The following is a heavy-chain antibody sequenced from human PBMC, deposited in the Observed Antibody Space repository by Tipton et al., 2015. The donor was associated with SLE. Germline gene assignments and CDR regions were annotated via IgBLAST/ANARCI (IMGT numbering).Heavy chain of an antibody. D-gene: IGHD6-13*01. CDR2: IYSGCST. V-gene: IGHV3-53*01. CDR1: GFTVSSNY. J-gene: IGHJ6*02. Sequence: SLRLSCAASGFTVSSNYMSWVRQAPGKGLEWVSVIYSGCSTYYADSVKGRFTISRDNSKNTLYLQMNSRRAEDTAVYYCAHSSSWYGYYYGMDVWGQGSAVTVSS. CDR3: AHSSSWYGYYYGMDV.